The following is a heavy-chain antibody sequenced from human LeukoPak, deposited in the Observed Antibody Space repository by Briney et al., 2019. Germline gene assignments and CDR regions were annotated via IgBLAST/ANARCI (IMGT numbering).Heavy chain of an antibody. Sequence: PGGSLRLSCAASGFTFSSYSMNWVRQAPGKGLEWVSYISSSSSTIYYADSVKGRFTISRDNAKNSLYLQMNSLRAEDTALYYCAREAPYYGSGSYLSRLPFDPWGQGTLVTVSS. V-gene: IGHV3-48*01. CDR1: GFTFSSYS. CDR3: AREAPYYGSGSYLSRLPFDP. CDR2: ISSSSSTI. J-gene: IGHJ5*02. D-gene: IGHD3-10*01.